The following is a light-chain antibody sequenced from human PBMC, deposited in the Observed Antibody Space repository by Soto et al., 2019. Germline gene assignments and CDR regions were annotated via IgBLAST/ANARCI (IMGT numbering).Light chain of an antibody. V-gene: IGKV3-15*01. CDR3: QQYNNWPPA. J-gene: IGKJ1*01. CDR1: QSVSGN. CDR2: GAS. Sequence: EIVMAQSPATLSVSPGERATLSCRASQSVSGNLAWYQQNPGQAPRLLIYGASTRATGIPARFSGSGSGTEFTLTISSLQSEDFAVYYCQQYNNWPPAFGQGTKGEIK.